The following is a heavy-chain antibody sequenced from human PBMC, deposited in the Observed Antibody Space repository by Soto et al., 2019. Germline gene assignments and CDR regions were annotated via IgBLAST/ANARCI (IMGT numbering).Heavy chain of an antibody. Sequence: SETLSLTCTVSGGSVSSGSYYWSWIRQPPGKGLEWIGYIYYSGSTNYNPSLKSRVTISVDTSKNQFSLKLSSVTAADTAVYYCARALYCSSTSCYDYYYGMDVWGQGTTVTVSS. J-gene: IGHJ6*02. CDR1: GGSVSSGSYY. CDR3: ARALYCSSTSCYDYYYGMDV. CDR2: IYYSGST. D-gene: IGHD2-2*01. V-gene: IGHV4-61*01.